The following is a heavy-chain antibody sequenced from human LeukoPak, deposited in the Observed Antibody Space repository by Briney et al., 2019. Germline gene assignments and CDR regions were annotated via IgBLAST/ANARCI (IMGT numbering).Heavy chain of an antibody. D-gene: IGHD6-25*01. CDR2: IYYSGNT. Sequence: SETLSLTCTVSGGSISSYYWSCIRQPPGKGLEWIGYIYYSGNTNDNPSLKSRVTISIDTSKNQFSLKLRSVTAADTAVYYCARVGSGCFDYWGQGTLVTVSS. CDR1: GGSISSYY. V-gene: IGHV4-59*01. J-gene: IGHJ4*02. CDR3: ARVGSGCFDY.